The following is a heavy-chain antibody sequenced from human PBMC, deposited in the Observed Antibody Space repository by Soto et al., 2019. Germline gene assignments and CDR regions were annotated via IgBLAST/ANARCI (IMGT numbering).Heavy chain of an antibody. Sequence: GGSLRLSCAACGFTFSSYSMDWVRQAPGKGLEWVSSISSSSSYIYYADSVKGRFTISRDNAKNSLYLQMNSLRAEDTAVYYCARDAHQYEKAFDIWGQGTMVTVSS. V-gene: IGHV3-21*01. CDR3: ARDAHQYEKAFDI. D-gene: IGHD2-2*01. CDR2: ISSSSSYI. J-gene: IGHJ3*02. CDR1: GFTFSSYS.